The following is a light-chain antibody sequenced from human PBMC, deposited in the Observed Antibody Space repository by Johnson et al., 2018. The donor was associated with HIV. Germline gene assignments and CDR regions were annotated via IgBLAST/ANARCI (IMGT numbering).Light chain of an antibody. CDR1: SSNIGNNY. V-gene: IGLV1-51*02. CDR2: ENN. CDR3: GTWDRRSSGGV. Sequence: QSVLTQPPSVSAAPGQKVTISCSGSSSNIGNNYVSWYRQLPGTAPKLLIYENNKRPSGIPDRFSGSKSGTSATLGITGLQTGDEADYYCGTWDRRSSGGVFGSVTKVTVL. J-gene: IGLJ1*01.